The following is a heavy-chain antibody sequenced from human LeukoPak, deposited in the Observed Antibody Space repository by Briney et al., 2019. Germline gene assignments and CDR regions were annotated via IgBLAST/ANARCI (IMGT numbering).Heavy chain of an antibody. CDR3: AKDSEIVVVIKPPNFDY. D-gene: IGHD3-22*01. CDR1: GFTFSSYA. CDR2: LRGNGDT. Sequence: GGSLRLSCAASGFTFSSYAMSWVREAPARGLEWVSSLRGNGDTFYADSVKGRFTISRDNSKNTLYLQMNSLRAEDTAVYYCAKDSEIVVVIKPPNFDYWGQGTLVTVSS. V-gene: IGHV3-23*01. J-gene: IGHJ4*02.